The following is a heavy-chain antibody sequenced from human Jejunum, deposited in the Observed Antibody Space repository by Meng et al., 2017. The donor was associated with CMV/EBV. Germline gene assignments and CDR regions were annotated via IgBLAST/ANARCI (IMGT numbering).Heavy chain of an antibody. D-gene: IGHD6-25*01. Sequence: AASGFAFSTYAMAWVRQATGKGLEWVSSISAGSDYIYYADSVKGRFTVSRDNAKNSLYLQMNSLRAEDTALYYCTRDLVAATAPNNWGQGTLVTVSS. CDR1: GFAFSTYA. J-gene: IGHJ4*02. V-gene: IGHV3-21*01. CDR2: ISAGSDYI. CDR3: TRDLVAATAPNN.